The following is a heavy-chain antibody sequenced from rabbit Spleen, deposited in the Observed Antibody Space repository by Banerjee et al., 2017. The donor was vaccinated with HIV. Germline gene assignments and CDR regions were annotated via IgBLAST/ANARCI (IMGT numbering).Heavy chain of an antibody. CDR1: GFTLSSYW. D-gene: IGHD1-1*01. J-gene: IGHJ4*01. CDR2: MDGGWSGNT. Sequence: QEQLVESGGDLVKPGASLTLTCTASGFTLSSYWICWVRQAPGKGLEWIACMDGGWSGNTYYANWAKGRFTISKTSSTTVTLQMTSLTAADTATYFCARDLVGVIGWNFILWGPGTLVTVS. CDR3: ARDLVGVIGWNFIL. V-gene: IGHV1S45*01.